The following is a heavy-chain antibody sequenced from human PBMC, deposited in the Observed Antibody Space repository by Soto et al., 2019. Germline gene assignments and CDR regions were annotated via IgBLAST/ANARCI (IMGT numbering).Heavy chain of an antibody. CDR2: ISYDGSNT. D-gene: IGHD6-13*01. Sequence: QVQLVESGGGVVQPERSLILCCAASGFTLSSYTMHWVRQAPGKGLEWVAVISYDGSNTYYADSVKGRFTISRDTSXXMRSLQMNSLSADDTALYNCAWETGYGSSWSHFDYWGQGTLVTVSP. CDR3: AWETGYGSSWSHFDY. CDR1: GFTLSSYT. J-gene: IGHJ4*02. V-gene: IGHV3-30-3*01.